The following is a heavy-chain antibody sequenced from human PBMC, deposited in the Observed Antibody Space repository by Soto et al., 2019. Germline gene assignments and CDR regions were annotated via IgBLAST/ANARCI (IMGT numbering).Heavy chain of an antibody. CDR3: ARDCSGGSCYSQHYYYYYMDV. CDR2: IIPILGIA. CDR1: GGTFSSYT. J-gene: IGHJ6*03. D-gene: IGHD2-15*01. Sequence: SVKVSCKASGGTFSSYTISWVRQAPGQGLEWMGRIIPILGIADYAQKFQGRVTITADKSTSTAYMELSSLRSEDTAVYYCARDCSGGSCYSQHYYYYYMDVWGKGTTVTVSS. V-gene: IGHV1-69*04.